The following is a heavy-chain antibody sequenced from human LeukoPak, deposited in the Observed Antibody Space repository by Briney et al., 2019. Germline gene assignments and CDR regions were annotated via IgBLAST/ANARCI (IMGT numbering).Heavy chain of an antibody. D-gene: IGHD6-13*01. Sequence: GGSLRLSCAASGFTFSRYSMNWVRQAPGKGLEWVSYISSSSSTIYYADSVKGRFTISRDNAKNSLYLQMNSLRDEDTAVYYCATETYSSSWYYFDYWGQGTLVTVSS. V-gene: IGHV3-48*02. CDR3: ATETYSSSWYYFDY. J-gene: IGHJ4*02. CDR2: ISSSSSTI. CDR1: GFTFSRYS.